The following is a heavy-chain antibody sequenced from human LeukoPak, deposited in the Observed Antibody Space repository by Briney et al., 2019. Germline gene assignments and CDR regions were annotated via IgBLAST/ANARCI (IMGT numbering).Heavy chain of an antibody. V-gene: IGHV1-8*02. CDR3: ARGNAAGLHNYFDY. Sequence: ASVKVSCKASGYTFTSYAMNWVRQAPGQGLEWMGWINPNSGNTGYAQKFQGRVTMTRNTSISTAYMELSSLRSEDTAVYYCARGNAAGLHNYFDYWGQGTLVTVSS. D-gene: IGHD2-15*01. CDR1: GYTFTSYA. J-gene: IGHJ4*02. CDR2: INPNSGNT.